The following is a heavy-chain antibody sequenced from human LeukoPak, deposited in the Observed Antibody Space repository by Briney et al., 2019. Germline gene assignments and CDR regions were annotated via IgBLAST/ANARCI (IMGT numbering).Heavy chain of an antibody. CDR3: AKVGPFSSWYQSFDY. CDR2: ISGSGGST. J-gene: IGHJ4*02. D-gene: IGHD6-13*01. CDR1: GFTFSSYA. Sequence: PGGSLRLSSAASGFTFSSYAMSWVRQAPGKGLEWVSAISGSGGSTYYADSVKGRFTISRDNSKNTLYLQMNSLRAEDTAVYYCAKVGPFSSWYQSFDYWGQGTLVTVSS. V-gene: IGHV3-23*01.